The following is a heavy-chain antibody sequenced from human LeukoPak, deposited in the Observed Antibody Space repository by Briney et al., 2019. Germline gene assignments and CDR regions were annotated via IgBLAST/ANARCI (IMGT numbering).Heavy chain of an antibody. CDR3: ARGPDYYGSGSRADY. CDR1: GGSISSYY. Sequence: SETLSLTCTVSGGSISSYYWSWIRQPPGKGLEWIGYIYYSGSTYYNPSLKSRVTISVDTSKNQFSLKLSSVTAADTAAYYCARGPDYYGSGSRADYWGQGTLVTVSS. CDR2: IYYSGST. D-gene: IGHD3-10*01. J-gene: IGHJ4*02. V-gene: IGHV4-59*12.